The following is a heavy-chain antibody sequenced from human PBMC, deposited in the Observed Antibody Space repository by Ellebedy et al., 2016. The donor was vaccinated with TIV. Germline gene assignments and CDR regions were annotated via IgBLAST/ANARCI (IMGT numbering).Heavy chain of an antibody. CDR3: ARGGGYYGLQNVVDY. CDR1: GGSISSGSYY. V-gene: IGHV4-39*07. D-gene: IGHD2/OR15-2a*01. J-gene: IGHJ4*02. Sequence: SETLSLTXTVSGGSISSGSYYWGWIRQPPGKGLEWIGSIYYSGSTYYNPSLKSRVTISVDTSKNQFSLKLSSVTAADTAVYYCARGGGYYGLQNVVDYWGQGTLVTVSS. CDR2: IYYSGST.